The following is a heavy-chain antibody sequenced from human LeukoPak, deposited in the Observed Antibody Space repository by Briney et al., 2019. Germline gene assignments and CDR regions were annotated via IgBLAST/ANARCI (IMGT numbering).Heavy chain of an antibody. CDR2: INHSGST. V-gene: IGHV4-34*01. J-gene: IGHJ5*02. CDR3: ARGGSGYYGSGSYYKS. Sequence: PSETLSLTCAVYGGSFSGYYWSWIRQPPGKGLEWIGEINHSGSTNYNPSLKSRVTISVDTSKNQSSLRLSSLTAADTAVYYCARGGSGYYGSGSYYKSWGQGTLVTVSS. CDR1: GGSFSGYY. D-gene: IGHD3-10*01.